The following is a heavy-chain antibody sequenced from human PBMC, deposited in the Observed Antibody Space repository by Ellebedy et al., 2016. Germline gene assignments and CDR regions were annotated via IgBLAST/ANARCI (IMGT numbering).Heavy chain of an antibody. J-gene: IGHJ4*02. CDR2: ISSSSSTI. CDR3: ARDFPTTVTTRASLDY. V-gene: IGHV3-48*02. CDR1: GFTFSSYS. Sequence: GESLKISXVASGFTFSSYSMNWVRQAPGKGLEWVSYISSSSSTIYYADSVKGRFTISRDNAKNSLYLQMNSLRDEDTAVYYCARDFPTTVTTRASLDYWGQGTLVTVSS. D-gene: IGHD4-17*01.